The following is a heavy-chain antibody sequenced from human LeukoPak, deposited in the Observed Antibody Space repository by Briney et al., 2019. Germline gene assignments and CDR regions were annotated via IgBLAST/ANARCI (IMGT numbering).Heavy chain of an antibody. D-gene: IGHD3-10*01. V-gene: IGHV4-38-2*02. CDR1: GYSISSGYY. CDR3: ASVTMVRGVIRVEVGFDY. Sequence: SETLSLTCTVSGYSISSGYYWGWIRQPPGKGLEWIGSIYHSGSTYYNPSLKSRVTISVDTSKNQFSLKLSSVTAADTAVYYCASVTMVRGVIRVEVGFDYWGQGTLVTVSS. J-gene: IGHJ4*02. CDR2: IYHSGST.